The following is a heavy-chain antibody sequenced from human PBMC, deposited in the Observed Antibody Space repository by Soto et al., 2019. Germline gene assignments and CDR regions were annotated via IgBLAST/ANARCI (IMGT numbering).Heavy chain of an antibody. V-gene: IGHV3-74*03. J-gene: IGHJ5*02. D-gene: IGHD6-19*01. CDR1: GFTFSSYW. CDR2: INSDGSST. Sequence: GGSLRLSCAASGFTFSSYWMHWVRQAPGKGLVWVARINSDGSSTTYADSVKGRFTISRDNAKNTLYLQMNSLRAEDTAVYYCARDIRQSNWFDPWGQGTPVTVSS. CDR3: ARDIRQSNWFDP.